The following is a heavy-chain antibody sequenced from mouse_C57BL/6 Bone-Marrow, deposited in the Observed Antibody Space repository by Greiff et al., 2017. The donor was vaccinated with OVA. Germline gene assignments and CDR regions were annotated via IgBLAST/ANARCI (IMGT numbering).Heavy chain of an antibody. CDR3: ASAVYAY. CDR1: GYTFTSYW. J-gene: IGHJ3*01. Sequence: QVQLKQPGAELVKPGASVKLSCKASGYTFTSYWMQWVKQRPGQGLEWIGKIDPSDSYTNYNQKFKGKATLTVDTYSSTAYMQLNSLTSEDSAVYYCASAVYAYWGQGTLVTVSA. CDR2: IDPSDSYT. V-gene: IGHV1-50*01.